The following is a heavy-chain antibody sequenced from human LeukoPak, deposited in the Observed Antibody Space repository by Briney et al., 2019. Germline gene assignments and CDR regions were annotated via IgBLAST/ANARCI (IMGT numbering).Heavy chain of an antibody. CDR3: AKVDLEYYYDSSGSLLDY. CDR1: GFTFSSYA. Sequence: GGSLRLSCAASGFTFSSYAMSWVRQAPGKGLEWVSAISGSGGSTYYADSVKGRFTISRDNSKNTLYLQMNSLRAEDTAVYYCAKVDLEYYYDSSGSLLDYWGQGTLVTVSS. V-gene: IGHV3-23*01. J-gene: IGHJ4*02. CDR2: ISGSGGST. D-gene: IGHD3-22*01.